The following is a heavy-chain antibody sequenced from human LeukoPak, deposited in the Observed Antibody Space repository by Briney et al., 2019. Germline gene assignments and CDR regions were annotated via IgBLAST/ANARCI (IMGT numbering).Heavy chain of an antibody. D-gene: IGHD4-17*01. CDR1: GGSISSSSYY. CDR2: IYYSAST. V-gene: IGHV4-39*07. J-gene: IGHJ4*02. CDR3: ARIDDYGDYHFDY. Sequence: SETLSLTCTVSGGSISSSSYYWGWIRQPPGKGLEWIGSIYYSASTYYNPSLKSRVTISVDTSKNQFSLKLSSVTAADTAVYYCARIDDYGDYHFDYWGQGTLVTVSS.